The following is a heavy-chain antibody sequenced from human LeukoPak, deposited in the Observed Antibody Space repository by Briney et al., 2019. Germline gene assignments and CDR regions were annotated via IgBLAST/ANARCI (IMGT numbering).Heavy chain of an antibody. J-gene: IGHJ4*02. CDR3: ARRQGCSSTSCPPDS. V-gene: IGHV5-51*01. D-gene: IGHD2-2*01. Sequence: GESLKISCKGSGYSFNRYWIGWVRQMPGKGLEWMGIIYPGDSDTRYSPSFQGQVTMSADKSINTAYLQWSSLKASDTAMYYCARRQGCSSTSCPPDSWGQGTLVTVSS. CDR2: IYPGDSDT. CDR1: GYSFNRYW.